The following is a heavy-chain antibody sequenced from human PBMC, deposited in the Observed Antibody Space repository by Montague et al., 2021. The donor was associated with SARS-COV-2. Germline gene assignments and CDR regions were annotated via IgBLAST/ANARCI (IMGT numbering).Heavy chain of an antibody. CDR1: GFTFNSFS. CDR3: AGADGGYVGERNTYYYYGMDV. CDR2: ISSSSINI. D-gene: IGHD5-12*01. J-gene: IGHJ6*02. V-gene: IGHV3-21*01. Sequence: SLRLSCAASGFTFNSFSMNWVRQAPGKGLEWVSSISSSSINIYYADSVKGRFTISRDNAKNSLYLQMNSLRAEDTAVYYCAGADGGYVGERNTYYYYGMDVWGQGTTVTVSS.